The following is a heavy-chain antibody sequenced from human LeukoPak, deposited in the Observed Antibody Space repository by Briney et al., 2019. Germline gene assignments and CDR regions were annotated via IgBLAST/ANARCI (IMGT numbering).Heavy chain of an antibody. V-gene: IGHV3-23*01. Sequence: GGSLRLSCAASEFTFSSYAMSWVRQAPGKGLEWVSTISSSGSTYYGDSVKGRFTISRDNSKKTLYLQMDSLRAEDTAIYYCAKIRGYSGYDLTSAFDIWGQGTMVTVSS. J-gene: IGHJ3*02. D-gene: IGHD5-12*01. CDR1: EFTFSSYA. CDR2: ISSSGST. CDR3: AKIRGYSGYDLTSAFDI.